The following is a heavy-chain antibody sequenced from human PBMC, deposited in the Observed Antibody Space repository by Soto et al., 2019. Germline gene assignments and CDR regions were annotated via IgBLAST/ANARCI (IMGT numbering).Heavy chain of an antibody. Sequence: PSETLSLTCAVSGGSISSSNWWSWVRQPPGKGLEWIGEIYHSGSTNYNPSLKSRVTISVDKSKNQFSLKLSSVTAADTAVYYCARDTNLPSDTAMVMDVWGQGTTVTVSS. CDR2: IYHSGST. J-gene: IGHJ6*02. CDR1: GGSISSSNW. D-gene: IGHD5-18*01. V-gene: IGHV4-4*02. CDR3: ARDTNLPSDTAMVMDV.